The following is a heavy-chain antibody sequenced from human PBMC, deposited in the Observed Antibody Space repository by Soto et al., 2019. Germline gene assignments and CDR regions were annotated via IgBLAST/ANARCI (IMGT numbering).Heavy chain of an antibody. D-gene: IGHD2-15*01. CDR1: GYTFPRYA. Sequence: ASVKVSCKASGYTFPRYAMNWVRQAPGQSPEWMGWINPGNGNTKYSQRFQGRVTITRDTSASTAYMELSSLTSDDTAVYYCASVLGYCSGGSCDPDAFDIRGQGTMVTLSS. CDR2: INPGNGNT. V-gene: IGHV1-3*01. J-gene: IGHJ3*02. CDR3: ASVLGYCSGGSCDPDAFDI.